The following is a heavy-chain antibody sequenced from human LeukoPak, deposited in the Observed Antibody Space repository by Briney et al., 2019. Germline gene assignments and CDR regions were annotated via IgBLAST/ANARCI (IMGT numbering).Heavy chain of an antibody. J-gene: IGHJ4*02. D-gene: IGHD6-6*01. CDR3: ARSIAALNDY. CDR1: GGSISSYY. V-gene: IGHV4-4*08. CDR2: IYTSGST. Sequence: SESLSLTCTVSGGSISSYYWSWIRQPPGKGLEWIGRIYTSGSTNYNPSLKSRVTISVDTSKNQFSLKLSSVTAADTAVYYCARSIAALNDYWGQGTLVTVSS.